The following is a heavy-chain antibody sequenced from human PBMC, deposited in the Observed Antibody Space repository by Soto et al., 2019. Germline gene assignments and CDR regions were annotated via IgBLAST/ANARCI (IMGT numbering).Heavy chain of an antibody. CDR3: AVGTMVRGVIGGMDV. CDR2: IYYSGST. V-gene: IGHV4-39*01. D-gene: IGHD3-10*01. J-gene: IGHJ6*02. CDR1: GGSISSSIYY. Sequence: SETRSRTWTVSGGSISSSIYYGVGIRQPPGKGLEWIGSIYYSGSTYYNPSLKSRVTISVDTSKNQFSLKLSSVTAADTAVYYCAVGTMVRGVIGGMDVWGQGTTVTVSS.